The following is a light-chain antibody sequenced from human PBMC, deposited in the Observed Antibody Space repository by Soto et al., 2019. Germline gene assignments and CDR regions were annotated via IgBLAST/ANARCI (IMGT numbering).Light chain of an antibody. V-gene: IGLV2-14*01. CDR2: EVS. CDR3: SSYTSSSALV. J-gene: IGLJ1*01. Sequence: QSVLTKPASGSGSPGQSITISCTGTSSDVGGYNYVSWYQQHPGKAPKLMIYEVSNRPSGVSNRFSGSKSGNTASLTISGLQAEDEADYYCSSYTSSSALVFGTGTKVTVL. CDR1: SSDVGGYNY.